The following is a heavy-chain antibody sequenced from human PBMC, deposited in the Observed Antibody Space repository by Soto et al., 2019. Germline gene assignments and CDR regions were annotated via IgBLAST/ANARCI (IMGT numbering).Heavy chain of an antibody. D-gene: IGHD4-4*01. CDR3: ARTYCTTTACQAHGIDV. Sequence: SETLSLTCAVSGGSISSSGYSWNWIRQPPGKGLEWIGYIYHGGSTYYNPPLKSRITISVDTSGNQFSLKLSSVTAADTAVYFCARTYCTTTACQAHGIDVWGQGTTVTVSS. CDR1: GGSISSSGYS. CDR2: IYHGGST. V-gene: IGHV4-30-2*02. J-gene: IGHJ6*02.